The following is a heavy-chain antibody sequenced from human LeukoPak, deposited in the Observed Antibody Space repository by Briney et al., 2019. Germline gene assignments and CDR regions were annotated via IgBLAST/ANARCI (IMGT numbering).Heavy chain of an antibody. CDR3: ARGGRVGATTVDY. D-gene: IGHD1-26*01. V-gene: IGHV1-8*03. CDR2: MNPNSGNT. CDR1: GYTFTSYD. J-gene: IGHJ4*02. Sequence: ASVKVSCKASGYTFTSYDINWVRQATGQGLEWMGWMNPNSGNTGYAQKFQGRVTITRNTSISTAYMELRSLRSDDTAVYYCARGGRVGATTVDYWGQGTLVTVSS.